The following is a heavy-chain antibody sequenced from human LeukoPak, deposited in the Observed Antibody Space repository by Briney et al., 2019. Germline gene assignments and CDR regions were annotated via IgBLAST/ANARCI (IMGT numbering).Heavy chain of an antibody. Sequence: ASVKVSCKASGYTFTSYDINWVRQATGQGLEWMGWVNPNSGNTGYAQKFQGRVTITRNTSISTAYMELSSLRSEDTAVYYCARGLGKFLEWAPWFDPWGQGTLVTVSS. CDR2: VNPNSGNT. D-gene: IGHD3-3*01. CDR3: ARGLGKFLEWAPWFDP. V-gene: IGHV1-8*03. CDR1: GYTFTSYD. J-gene: IGHJ5*02.